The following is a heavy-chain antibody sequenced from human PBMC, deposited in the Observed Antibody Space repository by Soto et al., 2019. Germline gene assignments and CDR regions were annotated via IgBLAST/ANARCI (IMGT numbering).Heavy chain of an antibody. Sequence: QLQLQESGPGLVKPSETLSLTCTVSGGSISSSSYYWGWIRQPPGKGLEWIGSIYYSGSTYYNPSLKSRVTMSVDTSKNQFSLKLSSVTAADTAVYYCARQHYYGSGSYYNSLFDYWGQGTLVTVSS. J-gene: IGHJ4*02. CDR1: GGSISSSSYY. CDR3: ARQHYYGSGSYYNSLFDY. V-gene: IGHV4-39*01. CDR2: IYYSGST. D-gene: IGHD3-10*01.